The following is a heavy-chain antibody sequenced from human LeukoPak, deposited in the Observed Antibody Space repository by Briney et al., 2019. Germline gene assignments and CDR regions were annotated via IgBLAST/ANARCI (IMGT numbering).Heavy chain of an antibody. CDR1: GYTFTGYY. CDR3: ARAPRDGYNYDY. J-gene: IGHJ4*02. CDR2: INPNSGGT. D-gene: IGHD5-24*01. Sequence: ASVKVSCKASGYTFTGYYMHWVRQAPGQGLEWLGWINPNSGGTNYAQKFQGRVTMTRDTSISTAYMELSRLRSDDTAVYYCARAPRDGYNYDYWGQGTLVTVSS. V-gene: IGHV1-2*02.